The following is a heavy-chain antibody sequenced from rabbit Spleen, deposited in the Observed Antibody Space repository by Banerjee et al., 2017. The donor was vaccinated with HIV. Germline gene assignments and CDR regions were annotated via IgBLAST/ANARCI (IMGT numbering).Heavy chain of an antibody. J-gene: IGHJ6*01. D-gene: IGHD1-1*01. CDR1: GVSFSISSY. Sequence: QSLEESGGDLVKPGASLTLTCTASGVSFSISSYMCWVRQAPGKGLEWIACIDIGSSGFTYFATWAKGRFTISKASSTTVTLQMTSLTAADTATYFCARDTSSSFSSYGMDLWGQGTLVTVS. CDR3: ARDTSSSFSSYGMDL. CDR2: IDIGSSGFT. V-gene: IGHV1S40*01.